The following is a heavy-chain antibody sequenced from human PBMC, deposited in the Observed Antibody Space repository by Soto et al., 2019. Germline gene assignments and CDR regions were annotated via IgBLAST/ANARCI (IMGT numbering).Heavy chain of an antibody. CDR2: IYYSGST. D-gene: IGHD3-16*01. V-gene: IGHV4-30-4*08. CDR1: GGSISSSSYY. J-gene: IGHJ3*02. CDR3: ARLSSRMINAFDI. Sequence: PSETLSLTCTVSGGSISSSSYYWGWIRQPPGKGLEWIGYIYYSGSTYYNPSLKSRVTISVDTSKNQFSLKLSSVTAADTAVYYCARLSSRMINAFDIWGQGTMVTVSS.